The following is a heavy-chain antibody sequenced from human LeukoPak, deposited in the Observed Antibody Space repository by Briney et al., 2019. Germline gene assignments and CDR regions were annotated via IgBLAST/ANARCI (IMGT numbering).Heavy chain of an antibody. CDR2: IIPIFGTA. V-gene: IGHV1-69*05. D-gene: IGHD3-3*01. CDR3: AGGTSGYVNYYYYMDV. CDR1: GGTFSSYA. J-gene: IGHJ6*03. Sequence: ASVKVSCKASGGTFSSYAISWVRRAPGQGLEWMGGIIPIFGTANYAQKFQGRVTITTDESTSTAYMGLSSLRSEDTAVYYCAGGTSGYVNYYYYMDVWGKGTTVTVSS.